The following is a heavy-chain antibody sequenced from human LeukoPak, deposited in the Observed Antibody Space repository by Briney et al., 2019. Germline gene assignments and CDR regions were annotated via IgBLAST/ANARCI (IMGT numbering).Heavy chain of an antibody. CDR2: INHSGST. V-gene: IGHV4-34*01. J-gene: IGHJ3*02. Sequence: PSETLSLTCAVYGGSFSGYYWSWIRQPPGKGLEWIGEINHSGSTNYTPSLKSRVTISVDTSKNQFSLKLSSVTAADTAVYYCARGRGYSYGYGAFDIWGQGTMVTVSS. CDR1: GGSFSGYY. CDR3: ARGRGYSYGYGAFDI. D-gene: IGHD5-18*01.